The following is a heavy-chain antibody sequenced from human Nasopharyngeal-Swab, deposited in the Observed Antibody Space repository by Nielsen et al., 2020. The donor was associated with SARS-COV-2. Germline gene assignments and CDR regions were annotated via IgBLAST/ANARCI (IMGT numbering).Heavy chain of an antibody. Sequence: SETLSLTCTVSGDSIAYSTFYWGWNRQPPGKGLEWIGNIYYNGNTYQNPTLKSRITISVDKSKNQFSLQLSSVTAADTAVYYCVRSSSWYYFDYWAQGTQVTVSS. V-gene: IGHV4-39*01. CDR3: VRSSSWYYFDY. J-gene: IGHJ4*02. CDR2: IYYNGNT. D-gene: IGHD6-13*01. CDR1: GDSIAYSTFY.